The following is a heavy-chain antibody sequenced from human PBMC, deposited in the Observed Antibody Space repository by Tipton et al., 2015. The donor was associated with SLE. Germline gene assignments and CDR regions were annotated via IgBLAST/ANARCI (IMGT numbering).Heavy chain of an antibody. J-gene: IGHJ4*02. V-gene: IGHV3-21*01. CDR3: AKDSGVAVRFREWSYFDY. CDR2: ISCSSSYI. Sequence: GSLRLSCAASGFTFSSYSMNWVRQAPGKGLEWVSSISCSSSYIYYADSVKGRFTISRDNSKNTLYLQMNSLRAEDTAVYYCAKDSGVAVRFREWSYFDYWGRGPLVTVSS. CDR1: GFTFSSYS. D-gene: IGHD3-3*01.